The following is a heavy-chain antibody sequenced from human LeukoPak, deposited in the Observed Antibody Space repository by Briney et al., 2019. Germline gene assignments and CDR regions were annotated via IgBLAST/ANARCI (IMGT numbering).Heavy chain of an antibody. D-gene: IGHD5-12*01. CDR3: ARLRSEDFTYYYYGMDV. V-gene: IGHV4-59*01. CDR1: GDSISNYY. CDR2: VSYSGST. Sequence: PSETLSLTCTVSGDSISNYYWSWIRQPPGKGLEWIGYVSYSGSTNYNPSLKSRVTISGDTSKNQFSLKLTSVTAADTAVYYCARLRSEDFTYYYYGMDVWGQGTTVTVSS. J-gene: IGHJ6*02.